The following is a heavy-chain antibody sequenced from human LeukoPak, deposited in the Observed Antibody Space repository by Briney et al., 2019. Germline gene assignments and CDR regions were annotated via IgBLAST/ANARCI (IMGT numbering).Heavy chain of an antibody. V-gene: IGHV3-30*04. D-gene: IGHD3-10*01. CDR1: GFAFSSYV. Sequence: GRSLRLSCAASGFAFSSYVMHWVRQAPGKGLKWVAVISHDGSNEYYADSVKGRFTISRDNSKNTLYLQMNSLRAEDTAVYYCVRDISGEKSFDYWGQGSLVTVSS. CDR3: VRDISGEKSFDY. CDR2: ISHDGSNE. J-gene: IGHJ4*02.